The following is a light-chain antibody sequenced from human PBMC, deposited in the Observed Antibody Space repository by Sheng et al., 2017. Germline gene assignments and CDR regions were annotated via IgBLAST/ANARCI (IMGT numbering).Light chain of an antibody. CDR2: AAS. CDR3: QQYGRPPFT. J-gene: IGKJ3*01. Sequence: EIVMTQSPATLSVSPGERATLSCRASQSVSSNLAWYQHKPGQAPRLLIYAASSRATGIPDRFSGSGSEKDFVLSISRLDPEDFAVYSCQQYGRPPFTFGPGTKVEIK. V-gene: IGKV3-20*01. CDR1: QSVSSN.